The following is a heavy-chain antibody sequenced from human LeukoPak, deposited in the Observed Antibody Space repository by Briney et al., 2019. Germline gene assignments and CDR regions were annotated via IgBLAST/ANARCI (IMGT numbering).Heavy chain of an antibody. CDR2: IYTSGTT. CDR3: ARLGSSGSAQYFQD. D-gene: IGHD6-19*01. Sequence: PSETLSLTCTVSGDPISTYYWSWIRQPAGKGLEWIGRIYTSGTTNYNSSLKSRLTMSVDTSKNQFSLKLSSVTAADTAVYYCARLGSSGSAQYFQDWGQGTLVTVS. CDR1: GDPISTYY. J-gene: IGHJ1*01. V-gene: IGHV4-4*07.